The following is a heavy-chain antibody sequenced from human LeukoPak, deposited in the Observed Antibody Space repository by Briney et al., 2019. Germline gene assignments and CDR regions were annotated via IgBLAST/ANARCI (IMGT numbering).Heavy chain of an antibody. CDR1: GFTFSNYW. D-gene: IGHD1-26*01. Sequence: GGSLRLSCAASGFTFSNYWMSWVGQAPGKGLEWVANIKQDGSEKYYVDSVKGRFTISRDNAKNSLYLQMNSLRAEDTAVYYCARGRRATHDYWGQGTLVTVSS. CDR3: ARGRRATHDY. CDR2: IKQDGSEK. V-gene: IGHV3-7*01. J-gene: IGHJ4*02.